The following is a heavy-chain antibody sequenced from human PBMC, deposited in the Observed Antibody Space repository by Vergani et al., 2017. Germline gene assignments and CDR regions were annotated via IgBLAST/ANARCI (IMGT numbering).Heavy chain of an antibody. V-gene: IGHV4-34*01. CDR2: INHSGST. CDR1: GGSFSGYY. Sequence: QVQLQESGPGLVKPSETLSLTCAVYGGSFSGYYWSWIRQPPGKGLEWIGEINHSGSTNYNPSLKSRVTISVDTSKNQFSLKLSSVTAADTAVYYCARRGYSYGCWGQGTLVTVSS. CDR3: ARRGYSYGC. D-gene: IGHD5-18*01. J-gene: IGHJ4*02.